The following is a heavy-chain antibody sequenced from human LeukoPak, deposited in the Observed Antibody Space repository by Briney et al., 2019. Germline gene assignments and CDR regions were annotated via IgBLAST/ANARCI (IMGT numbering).Heavy chain of an antibody. Sequence: VASVKVSCKASGYTFTSYGISWVRQTPGQGLEWMGWISAYNGNTNCAPKLQGRVTMTTDTSTSTAYMELRSLRSGDTAVYYCARGQSNWYFDLWGRGTLVTVSS. V-gene: IGHV1-18*01. D-gene: IGHD4-11*01. CDR3: ARGQSNWYFDL. CDR1: GYTFTSYG. J-gene: IGHJ2*01. CDR2: ISAYNGNT.